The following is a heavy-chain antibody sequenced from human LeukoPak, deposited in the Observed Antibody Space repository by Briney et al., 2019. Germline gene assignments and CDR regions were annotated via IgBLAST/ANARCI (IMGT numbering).Heavy chain of an antibody. V-gene: IGHV3-7*01. CDR1: GYAFSSYW. CDR2: IKQDGSEK. CDR3: ARDKDSWDYGDFYDN. J-gene: IGHJ4*02. D-gene: IGHD4-17*01. Sequence: PGGSLRLSCAASGYAFSSYWMSWVRQAPGKGLEWVANIKQDGSEKYYVDSVKGRFTISRDNAKNSLYLQMNSLRAEDTAVYYCARDKDSWDYGDFYDNWGQGTLVTVSS.